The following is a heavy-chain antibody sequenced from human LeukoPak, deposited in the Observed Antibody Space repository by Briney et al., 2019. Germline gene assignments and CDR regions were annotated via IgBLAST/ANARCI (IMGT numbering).Heavy chain of an antibody. J-gene: IGHJ3*02. CDR3: AKVRLRSHYDAFDT. CDR2: ISGSGGST. V-gene: IGHV3-23*01. D-gene: IGHD4-17*01. Sequence: PGGSLRLSCAASGFTFSSYAMSWVRQAPGKGLEWVSAISGSGGSTYYADSVKGRFTIYRDNSKNTLYLQMNSLRTEGTAVYYCAKVRLRSHYDAFDTWGQGTVVTVSS. CDR1: GFTFSSYA.